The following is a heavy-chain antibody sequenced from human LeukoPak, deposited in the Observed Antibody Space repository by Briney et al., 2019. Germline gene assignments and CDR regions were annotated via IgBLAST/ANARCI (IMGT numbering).Heavy chain of an antibody. D-gene: IGHD1-26*01. CDR3: AREGELLRGGFDY. Sequence: ASVKVSCKASGYTFTSYAMHWVRQAPGQRLEWMGWINAGNGNTKYSQKFQGRVTITRDTSASTAYMELSSLRSEDTAVYYCAREGELLRGGFDYWGQGTLVTVSS. CDR1: GYTFTSYA. V-gene: IGHV1-3*01. J-gene: IGHJ4*02. CDR2: INAGNGNT.